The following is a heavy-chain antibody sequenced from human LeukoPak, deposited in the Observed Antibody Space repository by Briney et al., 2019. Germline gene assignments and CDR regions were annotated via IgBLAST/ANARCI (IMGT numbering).Heavy chain of an antibody. CDR2: MNPNSGNT. V-gene: IGHV1-8*03. CDR3: ARKLSSGPPRED. J-gene: IGHJ4*02. CDR1: GYTFASYD. Sequence: ASVKVSCKASGYTFASYDINWVRQATGQGLEWMGWMNPNSGNTGYAQKFQGRVTITRNTSISTAYMELSSLRSEDTAVYYCARKLSSGPPREDWGQGTLVTVSS. D-gene: IGHD6-19*01.